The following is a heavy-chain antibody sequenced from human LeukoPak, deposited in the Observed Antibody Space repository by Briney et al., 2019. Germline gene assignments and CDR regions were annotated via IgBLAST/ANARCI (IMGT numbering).Heavy chain of an antibody. CDR1: GFDLTNYG. J-gene: IGHJ4*02. Sequence: ASVKVSCKGVGFDLTNYGVGWVRQAPGQGLEWVGWISVYNDNADYSQKLQGRVTMTTDTSTNTVYMELRSLRSDDTAVYYCARRGGWGSYAYWGQGTLVTVSS. CDR2: ISVYNDNA. D-gene: IGHD3-16*01. CDR3: ARRGGWGSYAY. V-gene: IGHV1-18*01.